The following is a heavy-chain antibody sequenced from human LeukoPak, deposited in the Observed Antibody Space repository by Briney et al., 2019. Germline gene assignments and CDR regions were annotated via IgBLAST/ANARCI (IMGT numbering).Heavy chain of an antibody. CDR2: INPNSGGT. CDR1: GYTFAGYY. Sequence: GASVKVSCKASGYTFAGYYMHWVRQAPGQGLEWMGWINPNSGGTNYAQKFQGRVTMTRDTSISTAYMELSRLRSDDTAVYYCARTGDYTLGLIDYWGQGTLVTLSS. V-gene: IGHV1-2*02. CDR3: ARTGDYTLGLIDY. J-gene: IGHJ4*02. D-gene: IGHD4-17*01.